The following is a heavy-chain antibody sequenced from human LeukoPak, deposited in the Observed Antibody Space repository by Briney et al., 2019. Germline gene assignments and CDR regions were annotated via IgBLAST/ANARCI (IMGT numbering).Heavy chain of an antibody. Sequence: GGSLRLSCAASGVTFSSYGMHWVRQAPGKGLEWVALISSDGNDKLYGDSVKGRFTISRDDSKSTLYLQMNSLRAEDTAVYYCTTKVIRGNSGDDYDDWGQGTLVTASS. CDR1: GVTFSSYG. J-gene: IGHJ4*02. D-gene: IGHD5-12*01. CDR3: TTKVIRGNSGDDYDD. V-gene: IGHV3-30*03. CDR2: ISSDGNDK.